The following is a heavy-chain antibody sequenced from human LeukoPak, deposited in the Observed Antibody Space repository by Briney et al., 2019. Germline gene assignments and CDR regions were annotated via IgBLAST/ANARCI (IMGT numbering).Heavy chain of an antibody. CDR2: FVYGGSNQ. V-gene: IGHV3-30*03. CDR1: GFTFTHYG. J-gene: IGHJ4*02. Sequence: GGSLRLSCAASGFTFTHYGMHWVRQAPGKALEWVAVFVYGGSNQFYADSVRGRFTISRDISKNTVYLQMNSLRVEDTAVYFCARDDGSTGDYLRAVYWGQGTLVTVSS. D-gene: IGHD4-17*01. CDR3: ARDDGSTGDYLRAVY.